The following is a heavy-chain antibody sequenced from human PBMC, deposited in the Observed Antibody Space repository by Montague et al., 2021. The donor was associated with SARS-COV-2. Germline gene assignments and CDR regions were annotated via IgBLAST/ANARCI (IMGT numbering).Heavy chain of an antibody. CDR2: ITSRSSDT. CDR1: GFTFSSYT. J-gene: IGHJ4*02. D-gene: IGHD6-19*01. V-gene: IGHV3-21*01. Sequence: SLRLSCAGSGFTFSSYTMNWVRQGPGKGLEWASSITSRSSDTFYADSVKGRFTISRDNAKNSLSLQMNSLRAEDTAVYYCSREKGIAVAGTDYWGQGTLLTVSS. CDR3: SREKGIAVAGTDY.